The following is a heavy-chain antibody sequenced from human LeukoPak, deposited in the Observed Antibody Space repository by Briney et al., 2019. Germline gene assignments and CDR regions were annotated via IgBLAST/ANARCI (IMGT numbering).Heavy chain of an antibody. CDR2: IIPIFGTA. J-gene: IGHJ3*02. Sequence: SVKVSCKASGGTFSSYAISWVRQAPGQGLEWMGGIIPIFGTANYAQKFQGRVTITADESTSTAYMELSSLRSGDTAVYYCARGPYYYDSSGYQGAGDAFDIWGQGTMVTVSS. D-gene: IGHD3-22*01. CDR1: GGTFSSYA. CDR3: ARGPYYYDSSGYQGAGDAFDI. V-gene: IGHV1-69*13.